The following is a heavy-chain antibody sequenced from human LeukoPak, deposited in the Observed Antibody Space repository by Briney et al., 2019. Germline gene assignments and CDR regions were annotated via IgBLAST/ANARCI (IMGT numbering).Heavy chain of an antibody. Sequence: ASVKVSCKASGYTFTRYYLHWVRQAPAQGLEWMGWINPNSGGTNYAQKFQGRVTMTRDTSISTAYMELSRLRSDDTAVYYCARALGYCSGGSRYRDPPDYWGQGTLVTVSS. V-gene: IGHV1-2*02. CDR1: GYTFTRYY. CDR3: ARALGYCSGGSRYRDPPDY. CDR2: INPNSGGT. D-gene: IGHD2-15*01. J-gene: IGHJ4*02.